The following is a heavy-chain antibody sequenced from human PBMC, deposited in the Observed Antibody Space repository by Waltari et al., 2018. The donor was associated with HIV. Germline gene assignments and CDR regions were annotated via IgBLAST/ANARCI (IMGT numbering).Heavy chain of an antibody. CDR3: ARGPHSSFDYWGGYPF. CDR1: GFIFSDYE. J-gene: IGHJ4*02. Sequence: EVKLVESGGGLVQPGGSLRLSCAASGFIFSDYEMHWVRQITGKGLEWVSAITTTGDTFYPDSVKGRFTISRENADRSFYLQMNDLKVGDTAVYYCARGPHSSFDYWGGYPFWGQGTLVTVSA. CDR2: ITTTGDT. V-gene: IGHV3-13*01. D-gene: IGHD2-21*01.